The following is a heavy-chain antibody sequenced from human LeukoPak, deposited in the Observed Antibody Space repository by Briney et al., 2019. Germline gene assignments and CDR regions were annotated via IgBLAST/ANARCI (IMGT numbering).Heavy chain of an antibody. J-gene: IGHJ4*02. V-gene: IGHV3-23*01. CDR1: GFTFSSYA. Sequence: GGSLRLSCAASGFTFSSYAMSWVRQAPGKGLEWVSAISGSGGSTYYADSVKGRFTISRDNSKNTLYLQMNSLRAEDTAVYYCARGGYSSSWYPDYFDYWGQGTLVTVSS. D-gene: IGHD6-13*01. CDR3: ARGGYSSSWYPDYFDY. CDR2: ISGSGGST.